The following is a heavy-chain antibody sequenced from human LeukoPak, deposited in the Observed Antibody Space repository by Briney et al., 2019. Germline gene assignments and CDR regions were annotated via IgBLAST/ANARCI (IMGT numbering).Heavy chain of an antibody. CDR2: IYSDDTT. V-gene: IGHV3-53*01. CDR1: GFTVSRKY. Sequence: GGSLRLSCAASGFTVSRKYMSWVRQAPGKGLEGVSVIYSDDTTYYANSVKGRFTVSRDTSKNTLFLQMNSLRAEDTAIYYCAREYSSSFHAFDVWGQGTMVTVSS. J-gene: IGHJ3*01. CDR3: AREYSSSFHAFDV. D-gene: IGHD6-6*01.